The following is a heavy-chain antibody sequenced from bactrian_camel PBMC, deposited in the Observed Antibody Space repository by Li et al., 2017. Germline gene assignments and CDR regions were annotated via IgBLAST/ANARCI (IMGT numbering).Heavy chain of an antibody. V-gene: IGHV3S53*01. CDR2: IDTDSNS. J-gene: IGHJ4*01. CDR1: GGAIATFY. D-gene: IGHD5*01. Sequence: HVQLVESGGGSVQTGGSLRLSCVVSGGAIATFYMGYFRQAPGKQREGVAYIDTDSNSTYTDSVKGRFIISRDDAKNTLLLQMNDLKPEDTAIYYCAAVHPDRYVAWERGLSLADYWGQGTQVTVS. CDR3: AAVHPDRYVAWERGLSLADY.